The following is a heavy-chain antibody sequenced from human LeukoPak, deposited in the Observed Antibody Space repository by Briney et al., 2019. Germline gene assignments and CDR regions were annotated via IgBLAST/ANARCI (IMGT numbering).Heavy chain of an antibody. CDR1: GLTVSSNY. D-gene: IGHD3-3*01. V-gene: IGHV3-53*01. Sequence: PGGSLRLSCAASGLTVSSNYMSWVRQAPGKGLEWVSVIYSGGSTYYADSVKGRFTISRDNSKNTLYLQMNSPRAEDTAVYYCARDGDFWSGYPPLAFDIWGQGTMVTVSS. J-gene: IGHJ3*02. CDR3: ARDGDFWSGYPPLAFDI. CDR2: IYSGGST.